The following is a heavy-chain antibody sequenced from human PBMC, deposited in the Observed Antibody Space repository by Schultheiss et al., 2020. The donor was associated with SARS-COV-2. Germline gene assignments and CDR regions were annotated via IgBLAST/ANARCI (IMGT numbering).Heavy chain of an antibody. V-gene: IGHV1-18*04. J-gene: IGHJ5*02. CDR3: ATVLGIPYNWFDP. CDR1: GYTFTSYG. CDR2: ISADNGNT. Sequence: ASVKVSCKASGYTFTSYGISWVRQAPGQGLEWMGWISADNGNTNYAQKFQGRVTMTTDTSTRTAYMDLRSLRSDDTAVYYCATVLGIPYNWFDPWGQGTLVTVSS. D-gene: IGHD2/OR15-2a*01.